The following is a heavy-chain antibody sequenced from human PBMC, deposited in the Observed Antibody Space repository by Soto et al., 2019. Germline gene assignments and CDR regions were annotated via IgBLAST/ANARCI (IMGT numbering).Heavy chain of an antibody. D-gene: IGHD5-18*01. J-gene: IGHJ6*02. Sequence: GGSLRLSCAASGFTFSRDGMTWVRQAPGKGMEWVSAISGSGGSTYYADSVKGRFTISRDNSKNTLYLQMNSLRAEDTAVYYCAGYSYGGGYYYGMDVWGQGTTVTV. CDR1: GFTFSRDG. CDR3: AGYSYGGGYYYGMDV. V-gene: IGHV3-23*01. CDR2: ISGSGGST.